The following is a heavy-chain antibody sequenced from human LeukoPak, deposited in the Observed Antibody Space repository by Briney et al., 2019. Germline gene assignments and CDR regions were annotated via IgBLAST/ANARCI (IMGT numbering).Heavy chain of an antibody. CDR1: GFTFSNAW. V-gene: IGHV3-15*01. CDR3: ASGSQPNLGRGYYFDY. CDR2: ITSKTDGETT. Sequence: GGSLRLSCAASGFTFSNAWMSWVRQAPGKGLEWVGRITSKTDGETTDYAAPVKGRFTISRDDSKNTLYLQMNSLRAEDTAVYYCASGSQPNLGRGYYFDYWGQGTLVTVSS. J-gene: IGHJ4*02. D-gene: IGHD1-26*01.